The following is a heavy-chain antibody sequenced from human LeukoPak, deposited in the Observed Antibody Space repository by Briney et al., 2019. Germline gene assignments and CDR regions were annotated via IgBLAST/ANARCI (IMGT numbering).Heavy chain of an antibody. CDR2: IIPILGIA. J-gene: IGHJ6*02. CDR3: ARGRPYYGSGTSSYYGMDV. CDR1: GGTFSSYA. V-gene: IGHV1-69*04. Sequence: ASVKVSCKASGGTFSSYAISWVRQAPGQGLEWMGRIIPILGIANYAQKFQGRVTITADKSTSTTYMELSSLRSEDTAVYYCARGRPYYGSGTSSYYGMDVWGQGTTVTVSS. D-gene: IGHD3-10*01.